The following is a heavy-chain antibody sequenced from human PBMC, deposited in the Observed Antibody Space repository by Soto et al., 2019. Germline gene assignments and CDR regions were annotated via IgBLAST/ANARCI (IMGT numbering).Heavy chain of an antibody. CDR1: AYTYG. D-gene: IGHD3-22*01. J-gene: IGHJ4*02. CDR3: ARVIDGYYDSSGYDY. Sequence: GASVKVSCKASAYTYGLSWVRQAPGQGLEWMGWISGYNGNTNYAQRLQGRVTMTTDTSTNTAYMELRSLRSDDTAVYYCARVIDGYYDSSGYDYWGQGTLVTVSS. V-gene: IGHV1-18*01. CDR2: ISGYNGNT.